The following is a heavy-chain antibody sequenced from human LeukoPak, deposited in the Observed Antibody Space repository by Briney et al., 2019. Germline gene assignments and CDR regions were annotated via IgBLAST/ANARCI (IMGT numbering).Heavy chain of an antibody. CDR1: GYTFIDYY. CDR3: ARVGRESSTGWLDY. CDR2: INVKSCAT. J-gene: IGHJ4*02. D-gene: IGHD6-19*01. V-gene: IGHV1-2*06. Sequence: ASVKVSCKASGYTFIDYYFNWVRQAPGQGPEWMGRINVKSCATDYAQKFQGRVTVTRDTSISTAYMELSSLRSDDTAVYYCARVGRESSTGWLDYWGQGTLVTVSS.